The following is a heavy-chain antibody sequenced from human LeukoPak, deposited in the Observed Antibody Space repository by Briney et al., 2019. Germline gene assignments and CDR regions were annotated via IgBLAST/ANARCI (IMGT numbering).Heavy chain of an antibody. CDR3: AKAPSRLAYIMDV. V-gene: IGHV3-9*01. J-gene: IGHJ6*02. CDR2: ISWNSGSI. Sequence: PGGSLRLSCAASGFTFDDYAMHWVRQAPGKGLEWVSGISWNSGSIGYPDSVKGRFTISRDNAKNSLNLQMNSLRDEDTALYYCAKAPSRLAYIMDVWGQGTTVTVSS. CDR1: GFTFDDYA. D-gene: IGHD2-21*01.